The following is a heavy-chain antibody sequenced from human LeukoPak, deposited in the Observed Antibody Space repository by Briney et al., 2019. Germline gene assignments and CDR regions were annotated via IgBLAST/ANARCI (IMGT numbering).Heavy chain of an antibody. CDR2: VNWNGGST. J-gene: IGHJ1*01. D-gene: IGHD3-9*01. Sequence: RPGGSLSLSCAASGFTFDDYGMSWVRQAPGKGLEWVSGVNWNGGSTAYADSVKGRFTISRDNANNSLYLQMNSLRAEDTALYYCARGGGYTYDKYFQHWGQGTLVTVSS. CDR1: GFTFDDYG. CDR3: ARGGGYTYDKYFQH. V-gene: IGHV3-20*04.